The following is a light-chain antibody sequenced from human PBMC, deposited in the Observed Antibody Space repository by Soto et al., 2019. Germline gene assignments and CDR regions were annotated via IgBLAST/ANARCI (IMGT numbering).Light chain of an antibody. Sequence: DTQMTQSASSLPASVGDTVTISCQASQDISKYLNWFQQKPGKAPKLLINDVFNVETGVPSRFSGRGSGTDFTLIISNLQPEDFATYYCQQYDQLPITFGGGTKVDI. V-gene: IGKV1-33*01. CDR1: QDISKY. CDR2: DVF. J-gene: IGKJ4*01. CDR3: QQYDQLPIT.